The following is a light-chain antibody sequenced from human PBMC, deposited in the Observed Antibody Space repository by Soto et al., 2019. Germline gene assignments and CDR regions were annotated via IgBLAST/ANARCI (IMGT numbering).Light chain of an antibody. CDR3: QQTYDTPTT. CDR2: WAS. Sequence: DIVMTQSPDSLAVSLGERATINCKSSQSLLYSSNNKNYLAWYQQKPGHPPQLLIYWASTRESGVPDRFSGSGSGTDFTLTITGLQPEDFATYYCQQTYDTPTTFGQGTILEIK. J-gene: IGKJ2*01. CDR1: QSLLYSSNNKNY. V-gene: IGKV4-1*01.